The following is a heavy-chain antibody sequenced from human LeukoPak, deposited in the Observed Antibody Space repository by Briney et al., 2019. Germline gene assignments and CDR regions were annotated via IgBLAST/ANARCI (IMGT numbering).Heavy chain of an antibody. V-gene: IGHV3-33*03. CDR2: IWYDGSNK. D-gene: IGHD3-22*01. CDR1: GFTFSGYG. CDR3: AKGGYYYDISGYGY. Sequence: GGTLRLSCAASGFTFSGYGMHWIRQAPGRGLEWVAVIWYDGSNKYYADSVKGGFTISRDNSKNTLFLQMNSTRAEDEAEYYCAKGGYYYDISGYGYWGQGTLVTVSS. J-gene: IGHJ4*02.